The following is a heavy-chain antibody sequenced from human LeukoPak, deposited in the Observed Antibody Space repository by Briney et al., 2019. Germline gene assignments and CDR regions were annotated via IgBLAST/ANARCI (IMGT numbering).Heavy chain of an antibody. CDR1: GGSFSGYY. V-gene: IGHV4-34*01. CDR2: INHSGST. Sequence: SETLSLTCAVYGGSFSGYYWSWIRQPPGKGLEWIGEINHSGSTNYNPSLKSRVTISVDTSKNQFSLKLSSVTAADTAVYYCAKVGAVAGTFRKSSTFTFDYWGQGTLVTVSS. CDR3: AKVGAVAGTFRKSSTFTFDY. D-gene: IGHD6-19*01. J-gene: IGHJ4*02.